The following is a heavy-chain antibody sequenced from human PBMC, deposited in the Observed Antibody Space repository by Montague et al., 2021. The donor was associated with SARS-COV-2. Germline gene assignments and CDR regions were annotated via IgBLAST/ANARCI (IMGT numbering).Heavy chain of an antibody. V-gene: IGHV6-1*01. CDR3: TSGREGNYNVMDV. CDR2: PHHGTKWYN. CDR1: GDSVAGISGT. D-gene: IGHD1-1*01. J-gene: IGHJ6*02. Sequence: CAISGDSVAGISGTWDEDRPAPSRDHHFVGRPHHGTKWYNDYAVXVRGRVTINPDTSKNQFSLQLNSVTPEDTAIYYCTSGREGNYNVMDVWGQGTTVTASS.